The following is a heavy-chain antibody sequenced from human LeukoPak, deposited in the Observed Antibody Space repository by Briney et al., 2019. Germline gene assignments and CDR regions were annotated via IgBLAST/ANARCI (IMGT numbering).Heavy chain of an antibody. D-gene: IGHD2-15*01. Sequence: SETLSLTCTVSGGSISSSSYYWGWIRQPPGKGLEWIGSIYYSGSTYYNPSLKSRVTISVDTSKNQFSLKLSSVTAADTAVYYCARVFDCSACSTRNFYFDYWGQGILVTVSS. CDR3: ARVFDCSACSTRNFYFDY. CDR2: IYYSGST. CDR1: GGSISSSSYY. J-gene: IGHJ4*02. V-gene: IGHV4-39*07.